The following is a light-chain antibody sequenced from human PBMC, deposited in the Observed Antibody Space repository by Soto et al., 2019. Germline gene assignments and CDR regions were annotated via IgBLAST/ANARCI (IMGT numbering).Light chain of an antibody. CDR1: TSDIGAYNY. CDR3: SAHGGSNAFYV. V-gene: IGLV2-8*01. J-gene: IGLJ1*01. CDR2: EVS. Sequence: QSALTQPPSATGSPGQSVTISCSGTTSDIGAYNYVSWYQRQHPGKPPKLIIFEVSQRPSGVPDRFSGSRSGNTAYLTVSGLQAEDEADYYCSAHGGSNAFYVFGTGSKVIVL.